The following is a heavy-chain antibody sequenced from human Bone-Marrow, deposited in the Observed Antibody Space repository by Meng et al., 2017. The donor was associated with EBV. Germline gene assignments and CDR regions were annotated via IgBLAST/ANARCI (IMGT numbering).Heavy chain of an antibody. V-gene: IGHV2-5*05. J-gene: IGHJ4*02. CDR3: ARYYGSGSYYNPTDF. CDR1: GFSLTTIGVG. Sequence: TPLKGSGPTLAKPTQTLPLPCTFSGFSLTTIGVGVGWIRQPPGKALEWLALIYWDDDKRYGPSLKNRLTITKDTSKNQVVLTMTNMDPVDTATYYCARYYGSGSYYNPTDFWGQGTLVTVSS. CDR2: IYWDDDK. D-gene: IGHD3-10*01.